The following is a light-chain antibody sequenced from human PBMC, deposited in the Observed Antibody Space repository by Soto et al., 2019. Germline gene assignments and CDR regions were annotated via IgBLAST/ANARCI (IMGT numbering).Light chain of an antibody. V-gene: IGKV1-5*03. Sequence: DFQMTQSPSTLSASVGDRVTITCRASQSVDGWLAWYQQKKGRAPSLLLYKASSLETGVPSRFSGSGSGTEFTLSTSSLQPDEFATYYCEQYNVYSRTFGQGTKLEIK. CDR2: KAS. J-gene: IGKJ1*01. CDR1: QSVDGW. CDR3: EQYNVYSRT.